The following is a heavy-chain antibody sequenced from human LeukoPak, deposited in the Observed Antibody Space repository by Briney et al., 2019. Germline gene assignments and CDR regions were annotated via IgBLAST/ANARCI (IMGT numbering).Heavy chain of an antibody. J-gene: IGHJ4*02. D-gene: IGHD5-12*01. Sequence: PGGSLRLSCAASGFTFSNAWMSWLRQAPGKGLEWVVRIKSKTAGGTTDYAAPVKGRFTISRDESKNTLYLQMNSLKTEDTAVYYCARDAGHSGYDLLDYWGQGTLVTVSS. CDR2: IKSKTAGGTT. CDR1: GFTFSNAW. CDR3: ARDAGHSGYDLLDY. V-gene: IGHV3-15*01.